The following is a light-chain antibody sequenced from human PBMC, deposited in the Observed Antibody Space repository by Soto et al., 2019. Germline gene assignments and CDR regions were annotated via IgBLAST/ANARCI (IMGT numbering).Light chain of an antibody. CDR2: GAS. Sequence: EIVMTQSPATLSVSPWERATLSCMASQSVSSNLAWYQQKPGQAPRLLIYGASTRATGIPARFSGSGSGTDFTLTISRLEPEDFAVYYCQQYGSLSWTFGQGTKVDIK. CDR1: QSVSSN. V-gene: IGKV3-15*01. CDR3: QQYGSLSWT. J-gene: IGKJ1*01.